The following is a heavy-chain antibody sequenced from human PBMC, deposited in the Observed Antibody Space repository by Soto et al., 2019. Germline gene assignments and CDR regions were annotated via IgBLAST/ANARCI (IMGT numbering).Heavy chain of an antibody. CDR3: AKDYDFWSGYPGFDY. CDR1: GFTFSSYG. D-gene: IGHD3-3*01. J-gene: IGHJ4*02. CDR2: ISYDGSNK. V-gene: IGHV3-30*18. Sequence: GGSLRLSCAASGFTFSSYGMHWVRQAPGKGLEWVAVISYDGSNKYYADSVKGRFTISRDNSKNTLYLQMNSLRAEDTAVYYCAKDYDFWSGYPGFDYWGQGTLVTVSS.